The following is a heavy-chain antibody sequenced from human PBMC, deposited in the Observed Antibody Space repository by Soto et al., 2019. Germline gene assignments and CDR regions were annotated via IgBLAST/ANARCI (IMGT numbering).Heavy chain of an antibody. CDR3: VRGPDYDGAFVY. V-gene: IGHV1-69*12. D-gene: IGHD3-22*01. CDR2: IILPFGTP. Sequence: QVRLVQSGAEVKKTGSSVKVSCKASGTTFSNYAIGWVRQAPGQGLEWMGGIILPFGTPNYAQKFQGRVTSTADYSITTAFMDLAGLPPEDTVGYLWVRGPDYDGAFVYWGPGTLVTVSS. CDR1: GTTFSNYA. J-gene: IGHJ4*02.